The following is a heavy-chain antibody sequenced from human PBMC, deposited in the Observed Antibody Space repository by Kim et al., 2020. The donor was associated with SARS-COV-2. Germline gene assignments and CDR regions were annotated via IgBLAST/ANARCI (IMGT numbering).Heavy chain of an antibody. CDR1: GDTITNYY. CDR3: VRYLRSNNFYLDV. J-gene: IGHJ6*02. D-gene: IGHD1-1*01. Sequence: SETLSLTCTVSGDTITNYYWSWIRQSPGKGLEWIGYVYGSGSTHYNPSLSTRVSMSVDPSKGQFSLNLNSVTAADTGVYYCVRYLRSNNFYLDVWGQGTTVTVSS. CDR2: VYGSGST. V-gene: IGHV4-59*01.